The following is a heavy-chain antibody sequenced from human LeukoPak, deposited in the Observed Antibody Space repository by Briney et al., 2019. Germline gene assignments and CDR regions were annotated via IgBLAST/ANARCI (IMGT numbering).Heavy chain of an antibody. CDR3: ARGLLRRKDLVQ. Sequence: PSETLSLTCVMSGGSFSGYYWNWIRQVPGKGLEWIGEINQSGSTNYNPSLKSRTTISIDTSKKQFFVHLNSVTAADTAMYYCARGLLRRKDLVQWGPGTLVTVSS. J-gene: IGHJ1*01. CDR1: GGSFSGYY. CDR2: INQSGST. D-gene: IGHD3-10*01. V-gene: IGHV4-34*01.